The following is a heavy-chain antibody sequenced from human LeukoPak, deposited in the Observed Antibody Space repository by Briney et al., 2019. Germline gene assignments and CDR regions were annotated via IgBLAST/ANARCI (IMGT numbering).Heavy chain of an antibody. CDR3: ARDTRYYYDSSGYYLYYYYGMDV. Sequence: GGSLRLSCAASGFTFSSYAMHWVRQAPGKGLEWVAVISYDGSNKSYADSVKGRFTISRDNSKNTLYLQMNSLRAEDTAVYYCARDTRYYYDSSGYYLYYYYGMDVWGQGTTVTVSS. CDR1: GFTFSSYA. CDR2: ISYDGSNK. D-gene: IGHD3-22*01. V-gene: IGHV3-30-3*01. J-gene: IGHJ6*02.